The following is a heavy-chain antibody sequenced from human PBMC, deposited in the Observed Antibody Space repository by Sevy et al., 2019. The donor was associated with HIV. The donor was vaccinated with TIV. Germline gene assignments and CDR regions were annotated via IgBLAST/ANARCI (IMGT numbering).Heavy chain of an antibody. CDR1: GGSISSYY. V-gene: IGHV4-59*01. D-gene: IGHD3-10*01. Sequence: SETLSLTCTVSGGSISSYYWSWIRQPPGKGLEWIGYIYYSGSTNYNPSLKSRVTISVDTSKNQFSLKLSSVTAADTAVYYCARVVYYGSVSYYYYYYYYMDVWGKGTTVTVSS. CDR2: IYYSGST. CDR3: ARVVYYGSVSYYYYYYYYMDV. J-gene: IGHJ6*03.